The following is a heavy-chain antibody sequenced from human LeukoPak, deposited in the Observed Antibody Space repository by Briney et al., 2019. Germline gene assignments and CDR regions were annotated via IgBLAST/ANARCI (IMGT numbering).Heavy chain of an antibody. CDR1: GGPFSGYY. V-gene: IGHV4-34*01. J-gene: IGHJ4*02. D-gene: IGHD6-13*01. CDR3: ARGGGIAAAGDFDY. CDR2: INHSGST. Sequence: PSETLSLTCAVYGGPFSGYYWSWIRQPPGKGLEWIGEINHSGSTNYNPSLKSRVTISVDTSKNQFSLKLSSVTAADTAVYYCARGGGIAAAGDFDYWGQGTLVTVSS.